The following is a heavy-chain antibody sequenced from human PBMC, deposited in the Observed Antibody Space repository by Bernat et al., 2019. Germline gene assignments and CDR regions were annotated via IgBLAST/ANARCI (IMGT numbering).Heavy chain of an antibody. V-gene: IGHV4-30-4*01. CDR2: IYYSGST. D-gene: IGHD3-22*01. CDR3: ARGRDSSGYYSAVDY. CDR1: GGSISSGDYY. Sequence: QVQPQESGPGLVKPSQTLSLTCTVSGGSISSGDYYWSWIRQPPGKGLECIGYIYYSGSTYYNPSLKSRVTISVDTSKNQFSLRLSSVTAADTAVYYCARGRDSSGYYSAVDYWGQGTLVTVSS. J-gene: IGHJ4*02.